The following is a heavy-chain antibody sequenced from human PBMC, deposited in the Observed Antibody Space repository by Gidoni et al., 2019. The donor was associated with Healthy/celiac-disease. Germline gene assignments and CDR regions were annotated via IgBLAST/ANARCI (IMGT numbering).Heavy chain of an antibody. Sequence: QVQLQESGPGLVKPSETLSLTCTVSGGSISSYYWSWIRQPPGKGLEWIGYIYYSGSTNYNPSLKSRVTISVDTSKNQFSLKLSSVTAADTAVYYCAKATPTDCSGGSCRMYYFDYWGQGTLVTVSS. D-gene: IGHD2-15*01. CDR2: IYYSGST. CDR1: GGSISSYY. CDR3: AKATPTDCSGGSCRMYYFDY. V-gene: IGHV4-59*01. J-gene: IGHJ4*02.